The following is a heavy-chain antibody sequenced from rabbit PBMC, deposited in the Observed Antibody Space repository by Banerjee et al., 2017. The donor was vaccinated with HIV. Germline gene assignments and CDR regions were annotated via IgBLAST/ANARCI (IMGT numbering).Heavy chain of an antibody. Sequence: EESGGDLVKPEGSLTLTCTASGFTLSSDWICWVRQAPGKGLEWIGCINTNSGNTVYASWAKGRFTISKTSSTTVPLQMTSLTAADTATYFCARDLAGAIGWNFNLWGPGTLVTVS. CDR2: INTNSGNT. V-gene: IGHV1S45*01. CDR3: ARDLAGAIGWNFNL. CDR1: GFTLSSDW. J-gene: IGHJ4*01. D-gene: IGHD4-1*01.